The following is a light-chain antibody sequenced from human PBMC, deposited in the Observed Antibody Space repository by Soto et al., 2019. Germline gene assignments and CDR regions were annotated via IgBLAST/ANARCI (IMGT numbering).Light chain of an antibody. Sequence: IVMTQSPATLSVSPGGRATLSCRASQSISTKLAWYQQKPGQAPRLLIYGASTRAPGIPDRFSGSGSGTDFTLTISRLEPEDFAVYYCQQYDSSPKTFGQGTKV. CDR2: GAS. V-gene: IGKV3-20*01. CDR3: QQYDSSPKT. J-gene: IGKJ1*01. CDR1: QSISTK.